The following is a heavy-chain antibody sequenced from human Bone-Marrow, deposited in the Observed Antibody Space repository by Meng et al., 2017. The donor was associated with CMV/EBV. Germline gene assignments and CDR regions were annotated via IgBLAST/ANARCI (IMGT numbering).Heavy chain of an antibody. J-gene: IGHJ6*02. Sequence: SVKVSCKASGGTFSTYSITWVRQAPGQGLEWVGGTIPMYGTANYAQKFQGRVTITTDESMNTAYMELTSMPSDDTAVYYCARGHTDCISPACQKLYYYYYMAVWGQGTTVTVSS. D-gene: IGHD2-2*01. V-gene: IGHV1-69*05. CDR2: TIPMYGTA. CDR3: ARGHTDCISPACQKLYYYYYMAV. CDR1: GGTFSTYS.